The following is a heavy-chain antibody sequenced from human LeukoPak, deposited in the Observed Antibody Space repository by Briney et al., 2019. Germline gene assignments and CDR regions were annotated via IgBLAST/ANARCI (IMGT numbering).Heavy chain of an antibody. V-gene: IGHV3-11*01. CDR2: ISGSGGAR. J-gene: IGHJ4*02. D-gene: IGHD6-13*01. Sequence: GGSLRLSCAASGFNFRDYYMGWIRQAPGKGLEWISYISGSGGARPYADSVKGRFIVSRDNAIDSLYLHMDNLGVEDTAVYYCARIGTTIAAGTADYWGQGTQVTVSS. CDR1: GFNFRDYY. CDR3: ARIGTTIAAGTADY.